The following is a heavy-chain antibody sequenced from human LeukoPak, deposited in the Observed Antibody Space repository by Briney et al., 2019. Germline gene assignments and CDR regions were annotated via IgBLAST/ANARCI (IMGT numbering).Heavy chain of an antibody. J-gene: IGHJ4*02. CDR3: AKDPEAMVISYYFDY. CDR2: ISGSGLST. Sequence: GGSLRLSCAASGLTFSSYAMSWVRQAPGKGLEWVSAISGSGLSTYYADSVKGRFTISRDNSKNTLYLQMNSLRAEDTALYYCAKDPEAMVISYYFDYWGQGTLVTVSS. V-gene: IGHV3-23*01. D-gene: IGHD5-18*01. CDR1: GLTFSSYA.